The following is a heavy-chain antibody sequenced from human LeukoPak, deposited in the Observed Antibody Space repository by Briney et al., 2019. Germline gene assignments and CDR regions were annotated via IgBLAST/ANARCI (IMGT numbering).Heavy chain of an antibody. CDR3: ARDRSRYSSGWYVAFDI. CDR1: GYTLTELS. V-gene: IGHV1-24*01. Sequence: ASVKVSCKVSGYTLTELSMHWVRQAPGKGLEWMGGFDPEDGETIYAQKFQGRVTMTTDTSTSTAYMELRSLRSDDTAVYYCARDRSRYSSGWYVAFDIWGQGTMVTVSS. J-gene: IGHJ3*02. CDR2: FDPEDGET. D-gene: IGHD6-19*01.